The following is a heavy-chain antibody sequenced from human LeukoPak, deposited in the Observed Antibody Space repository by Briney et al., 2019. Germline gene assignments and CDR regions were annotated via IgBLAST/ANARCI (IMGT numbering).Heavy chain of an antibody. V-gene: IGHV4-39*07. CDR1: GASISSSSYY. J-gene: IGHJ4*02. CDR3: ATILAVTGSRFDC. CDR2: IYYSGTT. D-gene: IGHD6-19*01. Sequence: PEALSLTCTVSGASISSSSYYWGWIRQPPGKGLEWIGSIYYSGTTYYNPSLKSRVTTSVDTSKNQFSLKLSSVTAADTAVYYCATILAVTGSRFDCWGQGTLVTVSS.